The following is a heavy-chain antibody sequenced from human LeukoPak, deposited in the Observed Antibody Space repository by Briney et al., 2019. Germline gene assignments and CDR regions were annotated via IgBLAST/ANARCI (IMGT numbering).Heavy chain of an antibody. V-gene: IGHV1-2*02. CDR1: GYTFTGYY. D-gene: IGHD5-12*01. Sequence: ASVKVSCKASGYTFTGYYMHWVRQAPGQGLEWMGWINPNSGGTNYAQKFQGRVTKTRDTSISTAYMELSRLRSDDTAVYYCARQRIGGYSGYDFDYWGQGTLVTVSS. CDR3: ARQRIGGYSGYDFDY. J-gene: IGHJ4*02. CDR2: INPNSGGT.